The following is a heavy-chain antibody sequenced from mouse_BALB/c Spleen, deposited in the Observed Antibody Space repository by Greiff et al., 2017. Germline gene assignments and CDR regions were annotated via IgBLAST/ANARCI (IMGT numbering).Heavy chain of an antibody. Sequence: DVKLVESGGDLVKPGGSLKLSCAASGFTFSSFGMHWVRQAPEKGLEWVAYISSGSSTIYYADTVKGRFTISRDNPKNTLFLQMTSLRSEDTAMYYCARSFITTVVGYFDYWGQGTTLTVSS. CDR3: ARSFITTVVGYFDY. CDR1: GFTFSSFG. J-gene: IGHJ2*01. D-gene: IGHD1-1*01. CDR2: ISSGSSTI. V-gene: IGHV5-17*02.